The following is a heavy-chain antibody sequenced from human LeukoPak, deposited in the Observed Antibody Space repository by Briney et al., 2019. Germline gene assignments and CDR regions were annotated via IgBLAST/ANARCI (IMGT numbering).Heavy chain of an antibody. Sequence: GGSLRLSCAASGFTFDDYGMSWVRQAPGKGLEWVSGINWNGGSTDYTHSVKGRFTISRDNAKNSLYLQMNSLRAEDTALYYCARVSSDCSGGGCYSERDYWDQGILVTVSS. CDR3: ARVSSDCSGGGCYSERDY. CDR1: GFTFDDYG. V-gene: IGHV3-20*04. J-gene: IGHJ4*02. CDR2: INWNGGST. D-gene: IGHD2-15*01.